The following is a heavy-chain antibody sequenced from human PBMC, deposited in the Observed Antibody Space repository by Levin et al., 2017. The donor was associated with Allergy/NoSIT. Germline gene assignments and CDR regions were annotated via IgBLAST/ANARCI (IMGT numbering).Heavy chain of an antibody. CDR1: GYSFTSYW. J-gene: IGHJ4*02. CDR3: ARPVWYSGYDSDPTDY. V-gene: IGHV5-51*01. CDR2: IYPGDSDT. Sequence: PGESLKISCKGSGYSFTSYWIGWVRQMPGKGLEWMGIIYPGDSDTRYSPSFQGQVTISADKSISTAYLQWSSLKASDTAMYYCARPVWYSGYDSDPTDYWGQGTLVTVSS. D-gene: IGHD5-12*01.